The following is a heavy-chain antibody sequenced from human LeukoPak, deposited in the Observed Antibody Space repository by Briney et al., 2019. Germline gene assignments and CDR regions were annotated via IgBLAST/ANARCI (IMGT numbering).Heavy chain of an antibody. CDR2: IKQDGSEK. D-gene: IGHD3-10*01. CDR1: GFTFSSHW. J-gene: IGHJ4*02. Sequence: GGSLRLSCAASGFTFSSHWMSWVRQAPGKGLERVANIKQDGSEKNYVDSAKGRFTISRDNAKNSLNLQMNSLRAEDTAVYYCVRNGGSFDYWGQGTLVTVSS. CDR3: VRNGGSFDY. V-gene: IGHV3-7*01.